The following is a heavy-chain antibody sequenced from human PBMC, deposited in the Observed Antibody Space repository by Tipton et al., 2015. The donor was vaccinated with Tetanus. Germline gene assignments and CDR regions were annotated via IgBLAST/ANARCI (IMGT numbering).Heavy chain of an antibody. CDR1: GGSISSSSYY. J-gene: IGHJ2*01. D-gene: IGHD3-22*01. CDR3: ARSNPTYYYDSSGYIYFDL. Sequence: TLSLTCTVSGGSISSSSYYWGWIRQPPGKGLEWIGEINHSGSTNYNPSLKSRVTISVDTSKNQFSLKLSSVTAADTAVYYCARSNPTYYYDSSGYIYFDLWGRGTLVTVSS. CDR2: INHSGST. V-gene: IGHV4-39*07.